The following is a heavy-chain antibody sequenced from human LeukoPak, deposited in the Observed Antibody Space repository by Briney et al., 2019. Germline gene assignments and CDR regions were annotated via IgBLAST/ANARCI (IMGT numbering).Heavy chain of an antibody. V-gene: IGHV3-43*01. CDR3: AKATSSGWGYAFDV. CDR1: GFTFHDYT. J-gene: IGHJ3*01. CDR2: IRWDGGEI. D-gene: IGHD6-19*01. Sequence: GGSLRLSCAGSGFTFHDYTMHWVRQPPGKGLEWVSLIRWDGGEIHYADSLKGRFTISRDNSKSSLFLQMNSLGIEDTALYYCAKATSSGWGYAFDVWGRGTMVTVS.